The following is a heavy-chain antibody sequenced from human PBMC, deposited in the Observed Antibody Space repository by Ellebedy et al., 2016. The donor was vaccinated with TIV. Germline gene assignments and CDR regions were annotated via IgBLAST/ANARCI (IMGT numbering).Heavy chain of an antibody. V-gene: IGHV3-23*01. D-gene: IGHD5-24*01. Sequence: PGGSLRLSCEASESTFRSYGMRWVRQVPGKGLEWVSSISTTDGTHYAESVKGRFTISRDNPKHKLYLQMNSLRVEDTAVYYCATQLWNTEFWGQGTLVIVSS. CDR3: ATQLWNTEF. CDR2: ISTTDGT. CDR1: ESTFRSYG. J-gene: IGHJ4*02.